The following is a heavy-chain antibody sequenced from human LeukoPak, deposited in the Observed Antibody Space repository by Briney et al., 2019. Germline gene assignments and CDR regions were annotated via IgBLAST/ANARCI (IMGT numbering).Heavy chain of an antibody. V-gene: IGHV4-34*01. J-gene: IGHJ1*01. CDR1: GGSFSGYY. D-gene: IGHD3-3*01. CDR2: INHSGST. CDR3: ARGHYDFWSGYYNGEYFQH. Sequence: SETLSLTCAVYGGSFSGYYWSWIRQPPGKGLEWIGEINHSGSTNYNPSLKSRVTISVDTSKNRFSLKLSSVTAADTAVYYCARGHYDFWSGYYNGEYFQHWGQGTLVTVSS.